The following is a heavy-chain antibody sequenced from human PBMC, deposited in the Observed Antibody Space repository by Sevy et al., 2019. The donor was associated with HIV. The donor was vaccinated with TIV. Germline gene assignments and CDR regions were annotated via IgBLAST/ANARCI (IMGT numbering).Heavy chain of an antibody. J-gene: IGHJ4*02. CDR1: GSSLTKMS. CDR2: FDPEDGEK. Sequence: ASVKVSCKVSGSSLTKMSMHWVRQAPGKGLEWMGSFDPEDGEKHYAQKFQGRVTLTEDKSTDTAYKEMSSLRSEDTAAYYCATTKDYYETNGSPFDYWGQGTLVTVSS. D-gene: IGHD3-22*01. CDR3: ATTKDYYETNGSPFDY. V-gene: IGHV1-24*01.